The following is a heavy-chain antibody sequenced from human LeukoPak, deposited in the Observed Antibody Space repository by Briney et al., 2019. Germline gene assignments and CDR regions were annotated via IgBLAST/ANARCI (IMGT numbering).Heavy chain of an antibody. CDR2: ISSSGRTI. CDR1: GFTFSDYY. D-gene: IGHD2-2*01. Sequence: GGSLRLSCAASGFTFSDYYMCWIGQAPGKGLEWVSYISSSGRTIYYADSVKGRFTISRDNAKNSLYLQMNSLRAEDTAVYYCARGGSQLPLDNWFDPWGQGTLVTVSS. J-gene: IGHJ5*02. CDR3: ARGGSQLPLDNWFDP. V-gene: IGHV3-11*01.